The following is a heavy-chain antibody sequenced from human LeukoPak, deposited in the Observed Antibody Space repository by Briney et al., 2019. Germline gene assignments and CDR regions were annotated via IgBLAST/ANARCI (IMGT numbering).Heavy chain of an antibody. Sequence: GGSLRLSCAASGFTVSRKYMTWVRQAPGKGLEWVSLIYSDGRTYYADSVKGRFTISRDNSKNTLYLQMNSLRAEDTAVYYCATRPSGDYPYFDYWGQGALVTVAS. CDR1: GFTVSRKY. CDR2: IYSDGRT. CDR3: ATRPSGDYPYFDY. J-gene: IGHJ4*02. V-gene: IGHV3-53*01. D-gene: IGHD4-17*01.